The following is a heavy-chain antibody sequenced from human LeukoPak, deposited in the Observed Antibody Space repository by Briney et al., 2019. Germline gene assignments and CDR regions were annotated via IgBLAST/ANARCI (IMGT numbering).Heavy chain of an antibody. CDR1: GFTFSSYA. CDR2: INHSGST. D-gene: IGHD3-22*01. CDR3: ARGYYDSSGYYFDY. J-gene: IGHJ4*02. Sequence: GSLRLSCAASGFTFSSYAMSWVRQAPGKGLEWIGEINHSGSTNYNPSLKSRVTISVDTSKNQFSLKLSSVTAADTAVYYCARGYYDSSGYYFDYWGQGTLVTVSS. V-gene: IGHV4-34*01.